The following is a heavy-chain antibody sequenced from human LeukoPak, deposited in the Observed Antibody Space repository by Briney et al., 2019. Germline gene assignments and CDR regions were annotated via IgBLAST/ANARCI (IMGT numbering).Heavy chain of an antibody. CDR1: GGSFSGYY. CDR3: ARRYDFWSGYPDAFDI. D-gene: IGHD3-3*01. V-gene: IGHV4-34*01. CDR2: INHSGST. Sequence: SETLSLTCAVYGGSFSGYYWSWIRQPPGKGLEWIGEINHSGSTNYNPSLKSRVTISVDTSKNQFSLKLSSVTAADTAVYYCARRYDFWSGYPDAFDIWGQGTMVTVSS. J-gene: IGHJ3*02.